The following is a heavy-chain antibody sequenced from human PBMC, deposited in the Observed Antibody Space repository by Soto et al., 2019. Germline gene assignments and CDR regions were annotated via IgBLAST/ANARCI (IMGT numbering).Heavy chain of an antibody. CDR2: INSDGSST. J-gene: IGHJ6*03. Sequence: GGSLRLSCAASGFTFSSYWMHWVRQAPGKGLVWVSRINSDGSSTSYADSVKGRFTISRDNAKNTLYLQMNSLRAEDTAVYYCAREGQRGYYDFWSGWDYYYMDVWGKGTTVTVSS. V-gene: IGHV3-74*01. D-gene: IGHD3-3*01. CDR1: GFTFSSYW. CDR3: AREGQRGYYDFWSGWDYYYMDV.